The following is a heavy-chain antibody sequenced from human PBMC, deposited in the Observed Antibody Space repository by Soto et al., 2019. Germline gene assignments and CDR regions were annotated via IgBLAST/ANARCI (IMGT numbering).Heavy chain of an antibody. CDR2: ISGSGGST. D-gene: IGHD3-16*02. J-gene: IGHJ4*02. CDR1: GFTFSSYA. CDR3: AKCRIKDRGLHLVELSPRFDY. Sequence: GGSLRLSCAASGFTFSSYAMSWVRQAPGKGLEWVSAISGSGGSTYYADSVKGRFTISRDNSKNTLYLQMNSLRAEDTAVYYCAKCRIKDRGLHLVELSPRFDYWGQGTLVTVSS. V-gene: IGHV3-23*01.